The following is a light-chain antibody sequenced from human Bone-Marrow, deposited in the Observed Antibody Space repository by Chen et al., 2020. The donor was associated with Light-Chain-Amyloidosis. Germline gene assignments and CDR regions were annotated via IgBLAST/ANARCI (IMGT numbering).Light chain of an antibody. CDR3: YTYAGSATFV. V-gene: IGLV2-23*01. J-gene: IGLJ1*01. Sequence: QSALTHPASVSGSPGQSITIPCTGTSSNVADYSLVSWYQQHPGKAPQLLLYEAIQRPSGGSPRFSGPMSGNTATLTISVLQTEDEADYFCYTYAGSATFVFGSATTVTVL. CDR2: EAI. CDR1: SSNVADYSL.